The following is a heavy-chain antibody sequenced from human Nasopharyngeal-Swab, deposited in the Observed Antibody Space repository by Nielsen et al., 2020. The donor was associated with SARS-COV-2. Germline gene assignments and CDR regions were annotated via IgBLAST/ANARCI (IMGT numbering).Heavy chain of an antibody. Sequence: WIRQPPGKGLEWIGYIYYSGSTYYSPSLKSRVTISVDTSKNQFSLKLSSVTAADTAVYYCARVGGGSYYFDYGGQGTLVTVSS. D-gene: IGHD1-26*01. CDR2: IYYSGST. V-gene: IGHV4-31*02. J-gene: IGHJ4*02. CDR3: ARVGGGSYYFDY.